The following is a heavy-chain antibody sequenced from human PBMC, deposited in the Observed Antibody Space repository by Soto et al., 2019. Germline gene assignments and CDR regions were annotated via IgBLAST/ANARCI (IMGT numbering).Heavy chain of an antibody. V-gene: IGHV3-21*01. D-gene: IGHD3-22*01. CDR1: GFTFSSYS. CDR2: ISSSSSYI. J-gene: IGHJ4*02. Sequence: GGSLRLSCAASGFTFSSYSMNWVRQAPGKGLEWVSSISSSSSYIYYADSVKGRFTISRDNAKSSLYLQMNSLRAEDTAVYYCAREYYYDSSGTSEGDYWGQGTLVTVS. CDR3: AREYYYDSSGTSEGDY.